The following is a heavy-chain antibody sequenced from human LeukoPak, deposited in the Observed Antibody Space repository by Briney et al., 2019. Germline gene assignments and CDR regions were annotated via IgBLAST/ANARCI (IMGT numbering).Heavy chain of an antibody. CDR2: IGGSGGYHT. V-gene: IGHV3-23*01. D-gene: IGHD6-19*01. Sequence: GGSLRLSCAASGFTFSNYGMNWVRQTPGKGLEWVSGIGGSGGYHTYYADSVRGRFTISRDNSRNTLYVQMNSLRAEDTAVYYCARSIAVAGTPFDYWGQGTLVTVSS. CDR1: GFTFSNYG. J-gene: IGHJ4*02. CDR3: ARSIAVAGTPFDY.